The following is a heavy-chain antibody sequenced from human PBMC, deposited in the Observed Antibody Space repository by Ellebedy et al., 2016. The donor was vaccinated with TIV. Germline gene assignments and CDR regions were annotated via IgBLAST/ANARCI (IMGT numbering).Heavy chain of an antibody. Sequence: ASVKVSCXPSGRSFTGDYLHWVRQAPGQGLEWMGRITFRGGRTTYTEKLQGRFSMTKDTSTSTVYMELSSLRSEDTAVYYCARDGGAYNFDSWGQGALVTVSS. CDR1: GRSFTGDY. CDR2: ITFRGGRT. D-gene: IGHD1-1*01. V-gene: IGHV1-46*04. J-gene: IGHJ4*02. CDR3: ARDGGAYNFDS.